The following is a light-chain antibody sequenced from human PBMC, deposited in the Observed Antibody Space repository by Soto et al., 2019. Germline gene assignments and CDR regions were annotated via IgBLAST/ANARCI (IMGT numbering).Light chain of an antibody. CDR2: KAS. V-gene: IGKV1-5*03. CDR3: LQDYNYPRT. Sequence: DIQMTQSPSTLSASVGDRVTITCRASQSISSWLAWYQQKPGKAPKLLIYKASSLESGVPSRFSGSGSGTEFTLTINGLQPEDFATYHCLQDYNYPRTFGQGTKVDIK. CDR1: QSISSW. J-gene: IGKJ1*01.